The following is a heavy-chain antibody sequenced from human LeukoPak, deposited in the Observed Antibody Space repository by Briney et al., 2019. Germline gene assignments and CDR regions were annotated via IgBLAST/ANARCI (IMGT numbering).Heavy chain of an antibody. Sequence: AASVKVSCTASGYTFIDYYMHWVRQAPGQGLEWMGWINPKSGGTSYAQKFQGRVTMTKDTSISTAYMELSSLRPDDTAAYYCARDPRILAVAGPYYFDHWGQGTLVTVSS. V-gene: IGHV1-2*02. J-gene: IGHJ4*02. D-gene: IGHD6-19*01. CDR1: GYTFIDYY. CDR3: ARDPRILAVAGPYYFDH. CDR2: INPKSGGT.